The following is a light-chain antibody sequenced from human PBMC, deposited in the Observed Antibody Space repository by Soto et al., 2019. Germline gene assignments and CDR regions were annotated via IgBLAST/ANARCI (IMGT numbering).Light chain of an antibody. CDR3: QQYYSTPYT. CDR1: QSVLYSSNNKNY. Sequence: DIVMTQSPDSLAVSLGERATINCKSSQSVLYSSNNKNYLAWYQQKPGRPPKLLIYWASTRESGVPDRFSGSGYGTDFTHTITSLQAEDVAVYYCQQYYSTPYTFGQGTKLEIK. J-gene: IGKJ2*01. V-gene: IGKV4-1*01. CDR2: WAS.